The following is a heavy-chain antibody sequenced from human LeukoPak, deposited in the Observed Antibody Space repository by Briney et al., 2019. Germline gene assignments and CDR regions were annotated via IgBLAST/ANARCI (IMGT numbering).Heavy chain of an antibody. V-gene: IGHV1-2*02. CDR3: ARDSVVVVPAAIPEYFQH. CDR2: INNNSGGT. D-gene: IGHD2-2*01. CDR1: GYTFTGYY. Sequence: GASVKVSCTASGYTFTGYYMHWVRQAPGQGLEWMGWINNNSGGTNYAQKFQGRVTMTRDTSISTAYMELSRLRSDDTAVYYRARDSVVVVPAAIPEYFQHWGQGTLVTVSS. J-gene: IGHJ1*01.